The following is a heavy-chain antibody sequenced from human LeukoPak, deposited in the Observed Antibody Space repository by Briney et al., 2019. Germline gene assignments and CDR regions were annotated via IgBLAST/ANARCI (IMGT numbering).Heavy chain of an antibody. CDR3: ARVDITISGTVITPFDY. V-gene: IGHV1-18*04. CDR2: ISRHNGNT. D-gene: IGHD3-3*01. J-gene: IGHJ4*02. Sequence: ASVKVSCKASGYTFTGYYMHWVRQAPGQGLEWMGWISRHNGNTNYAQNLQGRVTMTTDTSTGTAYMEVRSLRSDDTAMYYCARVDITISGTVITPFDYWGQGTLVTVSS. CDR1: GYTFTGYY.